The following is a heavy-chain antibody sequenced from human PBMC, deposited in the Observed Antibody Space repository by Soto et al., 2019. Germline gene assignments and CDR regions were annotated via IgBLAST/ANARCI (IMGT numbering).Heavy chain of an antibody. CDR2: ISGSGGST. D-gene: IGHD4-17*01. Sequence: EVQLLESGGSLVQPGGSLRLSCAAYRFTFSSYAMCWVRQAPGKGLEWVSAISGSGGSTYYADSVKGRFTISRDNSKNTLYLQMNSLRAEDTAVYYCAKRTVGWYFDLWGRGTLVTVSS. J-gene: IGHJ2*01. CDR1: RFTFSSYA. V-gene: IGHV3-23*01. CDR3: AKRTVGWYFDL.